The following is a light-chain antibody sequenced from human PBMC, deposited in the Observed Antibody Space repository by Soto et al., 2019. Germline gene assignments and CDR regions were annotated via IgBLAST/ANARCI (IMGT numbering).Light chain of an antibody. V-gene: IGKV1-5*03. CDR3: QQYKSPPWT. CDR2: KAS. CDR1: ESITNW. J-gene: IGKJ1*01. Sequence: DIQMTQSPPTLSASVGDRVTISCRASESITNWLAWYQHKPGKAPKLLIYKASSLESGVPSRFSGSGSGTEFTLTISSLQPDDFATYYCQQYKSPPWTFGQGTMVEIK.